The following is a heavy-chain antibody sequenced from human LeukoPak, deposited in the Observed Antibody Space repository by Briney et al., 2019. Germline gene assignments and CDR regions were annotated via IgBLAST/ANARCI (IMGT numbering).Heavy chain of an antibody. CDR3: AKNSASYYDSSGYLV. J-gene: IGHJ4*02. D-gene: IGHD3-22*01. CDR1: GFTVSTNY. CDR2: IHSGGST. V-gene: IGHV3-53*05. Sequence: PGGSLRLSCAASGFTVSTNYMTWVRQAPGKGLDWVSVIHSGGSTYYADSVKGRFTISRDNSKNTLYLQMNSLRAEDTAVYYCAKNSASYYDSSGYLVWGQGTLVTVSS.